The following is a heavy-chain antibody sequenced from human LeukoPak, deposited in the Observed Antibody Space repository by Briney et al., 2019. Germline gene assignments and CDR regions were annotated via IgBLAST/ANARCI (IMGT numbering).Heavy chain of an antibody. J-gene: IGHJ4*02. V-gene: IGHV4-39*01. Sequence: SETLSLTCTVSGGSITSPPYYWAWIRQAPGKGLEWIGSVSYSGSTYYNPSVESRVTISVDTSQNRFFLKLTSVTAADTAVYYCLRLQESGTTGWHAIDYWGQGTLVTVSS. CDR1: GGSITSPPYY. D-gene: IGHD1-14*01. CDR2: VSYSGST. CDR3: LRLQESGTTGWHAIDY.